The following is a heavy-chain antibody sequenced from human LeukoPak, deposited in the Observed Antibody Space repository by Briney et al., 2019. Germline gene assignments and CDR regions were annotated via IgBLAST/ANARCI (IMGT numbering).Heavy chain of an antibody. V-gene: IGHV1-2*04. CDR2: INPNSGGT. Sequence: ASVKVSCKASGYTFTGYYMHWVRQAPGQGLEWMGWINPNSGGTNYAQKFQGWVTMTRDTSISTAYMELSRLRSDDTAVYYCARASDSSGYYFYYFDYWGQGTLVTVSS. D-gene: IGHD3-22*01. CDR3: ARASDSSGYYFYYFDY. CDR1: GYTFTGYY. J-gene: IGHJ4*02.